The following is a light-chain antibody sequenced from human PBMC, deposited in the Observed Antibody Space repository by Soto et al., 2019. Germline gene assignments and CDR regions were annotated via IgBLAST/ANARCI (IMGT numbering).Light chain of an antibody. V-gene: IGKV1-5*03. CDR3: QQYKILST. CDR2: KAS. J-gene: IGKJ1*01. CDR1: QNIYSW. Sequence: DIQMTQSPSTLSASVGDRVTITCRASQNIYSWLAWYQQKPGKVPKLLIYKASSLESGVPSRFSGSGSETEFTLTISSLQPDDFASYYCQQYKILSTFGQGTKVEIK.